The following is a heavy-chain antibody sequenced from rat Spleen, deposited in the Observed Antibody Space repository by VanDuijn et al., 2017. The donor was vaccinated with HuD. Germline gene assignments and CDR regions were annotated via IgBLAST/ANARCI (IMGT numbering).Heavy chain of an antibody. CDR2: ISYDGSVT. V-gene: IGHV5-29*01. Sequence: EVQLVESGGGLVQPGRSLKLSCAASGFTFSNYGMAWVRQAPTKGLEWVATISYDGSVTYYRDSMKGRFTISRDNAKSTLYLQMDSLRSEDTATYYCARPDYSRFDYWGQGVMVTVSS. D-gene: IGHD1-2*01. J-gene: IGHJ2*01. CDR3: ARPDYSRFDY. CDR1: GFTFSNYG.